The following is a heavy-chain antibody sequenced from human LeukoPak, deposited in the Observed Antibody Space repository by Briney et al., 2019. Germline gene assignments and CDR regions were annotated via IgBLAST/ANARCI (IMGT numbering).Heavy chain of an antibody. Sequence: ASVKVSCKASGGTFSNYAISWVRQAPGQGLEWMGLINPSDGSTTYAQNFQGRVSMTRDMSTSAVYMELSSLRSEDTAVFYCTRVGNRFWYYFDYWGQGTLVTVSS. CDR2: INPSDGST. CDR1: GGTFSNYA. CDR3: TRVGNRFWYYFDY. V-gene: IGHV1-46*01. D-gene: IGHD3-3*01. J-gene: IGHJ4*02.